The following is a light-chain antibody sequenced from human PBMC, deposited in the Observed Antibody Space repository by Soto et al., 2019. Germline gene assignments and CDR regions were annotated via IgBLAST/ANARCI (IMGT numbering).Light chain of an antibody. V-gene: IGLV2-14*01. CDR1: SRDVGGYNS. CDR3: SSYITGGSHV. CDR2: DVS. J-gene: IGLJ1*01. Sequence: QSALTQPASVSGSPGLSIAISCTGTSRDVGGYNSVSWYQQQPGKVPKLMIYDVSNRPSGVSNRFSGSKSGNTASLTISGLQAEDEGVYYCSSYITGGSHVFGTGTKVTVL.